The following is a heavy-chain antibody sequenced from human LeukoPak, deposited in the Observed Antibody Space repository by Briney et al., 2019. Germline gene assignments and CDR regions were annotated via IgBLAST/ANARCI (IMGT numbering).Heavy chain of an antibody. V-gene: IGHV3-23*01. Sequence: QPGATLRLSCAASGLTFSSSGMSWVRQAPGKGLEWVSGISGSGGSTYYADSVKGRFTISRDNSKNTLYLQMNSLRAEDTAVYYCALTTMIALGQQRWGQGTLVTVSS. CDR2: ISGSGGST. CDR3: ALTTMIALGQQR. D-gene: IGHD3-22*01. J-gene: IGHJ4*02. CDR1: GLTFSSSG.